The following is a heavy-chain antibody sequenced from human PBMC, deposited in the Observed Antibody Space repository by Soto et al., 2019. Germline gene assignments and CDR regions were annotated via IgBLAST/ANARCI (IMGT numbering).Heavy chain of an antibody. Sequence: PSETLSLTCTVSGGSISSGGYYWSWIRQHPGKGLEWIGYIYYSGSTYYNLSLKSRVTISVDTSKNQFSLKLSSVTAADTAVYYGASHYYRSESFDYWGQGTLVTVSS. CDR1: GGSISSGGYY. D-gene: IGHD3-10*01. CDR3: ASHYYRSESFDY. J-gene: IGHJ4*02. V-gene: IGHV4-31*03. CDR2: IYYSGST.